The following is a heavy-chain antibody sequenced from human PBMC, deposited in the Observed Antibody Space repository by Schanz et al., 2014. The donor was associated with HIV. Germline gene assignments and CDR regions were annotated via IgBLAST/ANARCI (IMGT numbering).Heavy chain of an antibody. J-gene: IGHJ3*01. Sequence: VLLVESGGGLVQPGGSLRLSCAASGFRLSDYYMSWIRQAPGKGLEWVSYISRSGSTMYYAESVKGRFTISRDNTKNSLYLEMDSLRVEDTAMYYCTRDAFYYDSPFDFWGQGTMVTVSS. CDR2: ISRSGSTM. CDR3: TRDAFYYDSPFDF. CDR1: GFRLSDYY. D-gene: IGHD3-22*01. V-gene: IGHV3-11*01.